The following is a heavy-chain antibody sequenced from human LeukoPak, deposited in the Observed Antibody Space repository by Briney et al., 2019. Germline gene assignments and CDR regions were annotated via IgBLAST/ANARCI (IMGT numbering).Heavy chain of an antibody. CDR3: ARDRRAGGTDY. CDR1: GFTFSGYS. D-gene: IGHD3-16*01. Sequence: PGGSLRLSCAASGFTFSGYSMNWVRQAPGEGLEWVSSISSSSSYIYYADSVKGRFTISRDNAKNSLYLQMNSLRAEDTAVYYCARDRRAGGTDYWGQGTLVTVSS. V-gene: IGHV3-21*01. CDR2: ISSSSSYI. J-gene: IGHJ4*02.